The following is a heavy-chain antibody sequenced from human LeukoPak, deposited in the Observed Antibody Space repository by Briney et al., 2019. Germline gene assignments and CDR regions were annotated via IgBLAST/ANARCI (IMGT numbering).Heavy chain of an antibody. CDR2: INHSGST. V-gene: IGHV4-34*01. CDR3: AREKQWLVIEY. CDR1: GGSFSGYY. D-gene: IGHD6-19*01. Sequence: SETLSLTCAVYGGSFSGYYWSWIRQPPGKGLEWIGEINHSGSTNYNPSLKSRVAISVDTPKNQFSLKLTSVTAADTAVYYCAREKQWLVIEYWGQGTLVTVSS. J-gene: IGHJ4*02.